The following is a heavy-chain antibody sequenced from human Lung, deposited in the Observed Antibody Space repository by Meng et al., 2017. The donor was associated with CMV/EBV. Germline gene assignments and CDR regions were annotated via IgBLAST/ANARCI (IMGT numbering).Heavy chain of an antibody. Sequence: CKGPGGPMSRGGYCWSWIRQHPEKGLEWIGYTYSDGTTNYNPALRSRISISVDTSKKQFYLKLDSVTAADTAVYYCAKQAPDNYCDTWGQGALVTVSS. CDR3: AKQAPDNYCDT. CDR2: TYSDGTT. CDR1: GGPMSRGGYC. V-gene: IGHV4-31*03. J-gene: IGHJ5*02.